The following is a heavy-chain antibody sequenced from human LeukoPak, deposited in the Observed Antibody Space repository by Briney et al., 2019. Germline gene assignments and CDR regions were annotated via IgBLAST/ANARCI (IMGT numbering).Heavy chain of an antibody. CDR2: ISYDGSNK. V-gene: IGHV3-30*18. Sequence: PGGSLRLSCAASGFTFSSYGMHWVRQAPGKGLEWVAVISYDGSNKYYADSVKGRFTISRDNSKNTLYLQMNSLRAEDTAVYYCAKDRSGIVVVVVALWSYFDYWGQGTLVTVSS. CDR3: AKDRSGIVVVVVALWSYFDY. J-gene: IGHJ4*02. CDR1: GFTFSSYG. D-gene: IGHD2-15*01.